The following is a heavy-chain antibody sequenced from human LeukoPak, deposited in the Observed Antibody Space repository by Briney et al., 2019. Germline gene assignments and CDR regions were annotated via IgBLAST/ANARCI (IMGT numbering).Heavy chain of an antibody. CDR3: ARSDQFRWFGEPRRPFYYGVDV. Sequence: SETLSLTCTVSGGSISSYYWNWVRQPAGKGLEWIGQIYTSGSTNYNPSLKSRVTMSVDTSKKQFSLKLTSVTAADTAVYYCARSDQFRWFGEPRRPFYYGVDVWGQGTTVTVSS. V-gene: IGHV4-4*07. CDR2: IYTSGST. CDR1: GGSISSYY. J-gene: IGHJ6*02. D-gene: IGHD3-10*01.